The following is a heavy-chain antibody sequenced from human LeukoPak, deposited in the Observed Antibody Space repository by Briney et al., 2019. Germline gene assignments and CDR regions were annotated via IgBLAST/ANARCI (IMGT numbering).Heavy chain of an antibody. D-gene: IGHD1-1*01. J-gene: IGHJ4*02. V-gene: IGHV3-66*01. CDR2: IYSSGNT. Sequence: PGGSLRLSCAASGFTLSSYWMSWVRQAPGKGLEWVSVIYSSGNTYYADSVKGRFSVSRDNSKNTGSLQMSSLRAEDTAVYYCATTRGTSYDYWGPGTLVTVSS. CDR3: ATTRGTSYDY. CDR1: GFTLSSYW.